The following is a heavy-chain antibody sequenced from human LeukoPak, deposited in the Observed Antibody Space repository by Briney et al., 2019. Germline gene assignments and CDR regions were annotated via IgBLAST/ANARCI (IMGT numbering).Heavy chain of an antibody. CDR3: TTGGIVVVPAIPDDAFDI. CDR1: GFTFSSYG. J-gene: IGHJ3*02. CDR2: ISYDGSNK. Sequence: GGSLRLSCAASGFTFSSYGMHWVRQAPGKGLEWVAVISYDGSNKYYADSVKGRFTISRDNSKNTLYLQMNSLKTEDTAVYYCTTGGIVVVPAIPDDAFDIWGQGTMVTVSS. V-gene: IGHV3-30*03. D-gene: IGHD2-2*01.